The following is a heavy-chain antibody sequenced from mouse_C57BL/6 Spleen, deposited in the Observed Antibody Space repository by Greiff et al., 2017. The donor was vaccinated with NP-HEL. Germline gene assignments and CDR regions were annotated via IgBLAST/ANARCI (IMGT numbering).Heavy chain of an antibody. CDR3: ARGGYYSNYGGDFFDY. D-gene: IGHD2-5*01. Sequence: VQLQQSGAELVKPGASVKISCKASGYAFSSYWMNWVKQRPGKGLEWIGQIYPGDGDTNYNGKFKGKATLTADKSSSTAYMQLSSLTSEDSAVYFCARGGYYSNYGGDFFDYWGQGTTLTVSS. J-gene: IGHJ2*01. CDR2: IYPGDGDT. V-gene: IGHV1-80*01. CDR1: GYAFSSYW.